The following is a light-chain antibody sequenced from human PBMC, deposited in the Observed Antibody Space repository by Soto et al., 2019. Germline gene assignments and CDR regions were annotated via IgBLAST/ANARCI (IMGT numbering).Light chain of an antibody. CDR3: RQYNNWPLT. Sequence: EIVMTQSPATLSVSPGERATLSCRASHRVSSYLAWYQQKPGQAPRLLIYATSTRATGIPARFSGSGSGTEFTLTISSLQSEDFAVYYCRQYNNWPLTFCGWTKVEIK. J-gene: IGKJ4*01. CDR1: HRVSSY. V-gene: IGKV3-15*01. CDR2: ATS.